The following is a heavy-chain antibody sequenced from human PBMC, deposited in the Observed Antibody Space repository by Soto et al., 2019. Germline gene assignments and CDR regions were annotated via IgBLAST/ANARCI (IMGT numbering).Heavy chain of an antibody. J-gene: IGHJ5*02. CDR2: ILPIFGTP. V-gene: IGHV1-69*01. Sequence: QVQLVQSGTEVKKPGSSVKVSCKASGGTFSNSAIIWVRQAPGQGLEWMGGILPIFGTPNYAQKFQGRITMYADEFSSTAYMEMHSLRSEATAVYYREARAEALDKAMLKSLAHWGQGSLVTVSS. CDR1: GGTFSNSA. D-gene: IGHD3-16*01. CDR3: EARAEALDKAMLKSLAH.